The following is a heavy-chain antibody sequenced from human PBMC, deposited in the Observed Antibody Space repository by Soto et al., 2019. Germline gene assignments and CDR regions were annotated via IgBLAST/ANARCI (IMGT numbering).Heavy chain of an antibody. D-gene: IGHD6-13*01. CDR2: ISGSGGST. Sequence: VQLLESGGGLVQPGGSLRLSCAASEFTFSSYAMSWVRQAPGKGLEWVSAISGSGGSTYYADSVKGRFTISRDTSKNTLYLQMSSLRVEDTALYYCAKSYSSNWYDYFDNWGQGALVTVSS. CDR3: AKSYSSNWYDYFDN. CDR1: EFTFSSYA. V-gene: IGHV3-23*01. J-gene: IGHJ4*02.